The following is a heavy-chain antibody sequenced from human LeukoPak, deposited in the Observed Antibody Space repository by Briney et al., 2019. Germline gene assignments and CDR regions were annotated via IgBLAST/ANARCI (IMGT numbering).Heavy chain of an antibody. D-gene: IGHD5-18*01. Sequence: SVKLSCKASGRTFSSYAISWVRQAPGQGLDCMGTIIPIFGTANYAQKFPCRVTITTDEATSTAYMELSRLRSADTAVYSCARDSYSYAPWGQGTLVTVSS. J-gene: IGHJ4*02. V-gene: IGHV1-69*05. CDR3: ARDSYSYAP. CDR2: IIPIFGTA. CDR1: GRTFSSYA.